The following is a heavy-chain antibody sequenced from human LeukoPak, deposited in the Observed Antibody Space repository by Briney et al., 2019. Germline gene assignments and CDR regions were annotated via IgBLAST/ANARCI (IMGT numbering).Heavy chain of an antibody. V-gene: IGHV3-7*01. CDR3: ARDAFSSGPDIDY. CDR2: IKQDGSEK. J-gene: IGHJ4*02. D-gene: IGHD6-19*01. CDR1: GFTFSSYW. Sequence: GGSLRLSCAVSGFTFSSYWMSWVRQAPGKGLEWVANIKQDGSEKYYVDSVKGRFTTSRDNAKSSLYLQMNSLRAEDTAVYYCARDAFSSGPDIDYWGQGTLVTVSS.